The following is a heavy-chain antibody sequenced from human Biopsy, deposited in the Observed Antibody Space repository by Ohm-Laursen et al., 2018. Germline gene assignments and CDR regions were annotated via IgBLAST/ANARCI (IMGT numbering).Heavy chain of an antibody. J-gene: IGHJ6*02. CDR2: IHHSGST. V-gene: IGHV4-59*08. CDR1: GVSITAYY. CDR3: ARMDCSGGSCHYYSYGMDV. Sequence: SETLSLTCTVSGVSITAYYWSWIRQPPGKGLECIGKIHHSGSTNYNPSLKSRLTISVDTSKNQFSLKLSSVTAADTAVYYCARMDCSGGSCHYYSYGMDVWGQGTTVTVSS. D-gene: IGHD2-15*01.